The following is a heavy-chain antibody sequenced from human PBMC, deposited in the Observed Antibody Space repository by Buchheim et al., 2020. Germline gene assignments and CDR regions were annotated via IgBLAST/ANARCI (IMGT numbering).Heavy chain of an antibody. V-gene: IGHV4-4*02. CDR3: ARNQVRGVTLDY. D-gene: IGHD3-10*01. CDR1: GASMGTSNW. CDR2: IYHTGST. J-gene: IGHJ4*02. Sequence: QVQLQESGPGLVKPSGTLSLTCAVSGASMGTSNWWSWVRQTPGKGLEWIGEIYHTGSTNYNPSLKRRVTISVDKSKNQFSLKLISVTAADTAVYYCARNQVRGVTLDYWGQGTL.